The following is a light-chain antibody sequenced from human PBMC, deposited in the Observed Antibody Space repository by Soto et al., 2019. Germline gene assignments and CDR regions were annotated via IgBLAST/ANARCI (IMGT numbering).Light chain of an antibody. V-gene: IGKV3-11*01. CDR1: QSVSSS. J-gene: IGKJ2*01. Sequence: EIVLTQSPATLSLSPGERATLSCRASQSVSSSLGWYQQIPGQAPRLLIYDASNRATGIPARFSGSGSGTDFTLTISSLEPEDFPVYYCQQRSNWPRTFGHGTKLEIK. CDR2: DAS. CDR3: QQRSNWPRT.